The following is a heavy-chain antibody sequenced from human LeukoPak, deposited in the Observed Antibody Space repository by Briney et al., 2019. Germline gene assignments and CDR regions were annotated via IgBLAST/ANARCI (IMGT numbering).Heavy chain of an antibody. CDR1: GYTFTSYD. J-gene: IGHJ6*03. CDR2: MNPNNGNT. D-gene: IGHD1-1*01. Sequence: GASVKVSCKASGYTFTSYDINWVRQATGQGLEWMGWMNPNNGNTGYAQKFQGRVTITRNTSISTAYMELSSRRSEDTAVYYCARTRLERRGYYYYYYMDVWGKGTTVTVSS. CDR3: ARTRLERRGYYYYYYMDV. V-gene: IGHV1-8*03.